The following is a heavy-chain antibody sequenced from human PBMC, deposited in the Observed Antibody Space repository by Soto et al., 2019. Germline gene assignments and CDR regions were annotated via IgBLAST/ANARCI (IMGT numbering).Heavy chain of an antibody. J-gene: IGHJ2*01. V-gene: IGHV5-10-1*01. CDR3: ARGATALSYGYFDL. D-gene: IGHD1-26*01. Sequence: EVQLVPSGAEVNKPGESLRISCKGSGYSFTSHWISWLRQMPGQGLEWLGRIDPSDSYTSDSPSFQGHVTISADKSTSTVYLQWSSLKASDTATYYCARGATALSYGYFDLWGRGTLVTVSS. CDR1: GYSFTSHW. CDR2: IDPSDSYT.